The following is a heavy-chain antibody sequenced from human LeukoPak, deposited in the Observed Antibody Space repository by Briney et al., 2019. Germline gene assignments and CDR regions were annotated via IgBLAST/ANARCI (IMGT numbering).Heavy chain of an antibody. D-gene: IGHD2-2*02. CDR3: ARVTHRYCSSTSCYTYYYYGMDV. CDR1: GYTLTSYA. V-gene: IGHV7-4-1*02. J-gene: IGHJ6*02. CDR2: INTNTGNP. Sequence: VASVKVSCKASGYTLTSYAMNWVRQAPGQGLEWMGWINTNTGNPTYAQGFTGRFVFSLDTSVSTAYLQISSLKAEDTAVYYCARVTHRYCSSTSCYTYYYYGMDVWGQGTTVTVSS.